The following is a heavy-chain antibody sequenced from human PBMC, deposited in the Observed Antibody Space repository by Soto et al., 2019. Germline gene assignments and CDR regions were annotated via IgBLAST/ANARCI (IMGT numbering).Heavy chain of an antibody. J-gene: IGHJ4*02. Sequence: EVQLVESGGGLVKPGRSLRLSCTASGFTFGDYAMSWFRQAPGKGLEWVGFIRSKAYGGTTEYAASVKGRFTISRDDSKSIAYLQMNSLKTEDTAVYYCTRDREYYYDSSGYKGVDYWGQGTLVTVSS. CDR3: TRDREYYYDSSGYKGVDY. V-gene: IGHV3-49*05. D-gene: IGHD3-22*01. CDR1: GFTFGDYA. CDR2: IRSKAYGGTT.